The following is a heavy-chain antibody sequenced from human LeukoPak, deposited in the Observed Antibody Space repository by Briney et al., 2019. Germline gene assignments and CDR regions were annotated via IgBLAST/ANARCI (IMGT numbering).Heavy chain of an antibody. CDR2: ISSSGSTI. Sequence: PGGSLRLSCAASGFTFSDYYMSWIRQAPGKGLEWVSYISSSGSTIYYADSVKGRFTISRDNAKNSLYLQMNSLRAEDTAVYYCARVAGSSSWYSGYYYYYMDVWGKGTTVTISS. J-gene: IGHJ6*03. CDR1: GFTFSDYY. CDR3: ARVAGSSSWYSGYYYYYMDV. V-gene: IGHV3-11*01. D-gene: IGHD6-13*01.